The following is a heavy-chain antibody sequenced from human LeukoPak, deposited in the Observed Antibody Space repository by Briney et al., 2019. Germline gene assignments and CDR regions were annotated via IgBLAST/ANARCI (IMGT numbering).Heavy chain of an antibody. D-gene: IGHD2-15*01. CDR1: GFSFRNYW. V-gene: IGHV3-7*01. CDR3: ARDGGLHTNFDY. Sequence: LAGGSLRLPCAASGFSFRNYWMGWVRQAPGKGLEWVANTKPDGSTEYYADSVRGRFTASRDNANNLLYLQMNRLRAGDTAVYYCARDGGLHTNFDYWGQGTLLTVSS. CDR2: TKPDGSTE. J-gene: IGHJ4*02.